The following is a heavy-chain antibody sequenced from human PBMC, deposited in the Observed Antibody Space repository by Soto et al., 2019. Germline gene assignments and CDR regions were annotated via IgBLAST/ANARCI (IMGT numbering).Heavy chain of an antibody. CDR2: INAGSGNT. CDR1: GYTFTGYS. CDR3: ASDRGGRYFHFDC. Sequence: QVQLVQSGAEEKKPGASVKVSCTASGYTFTGYSMHWVRQAPGQRLEWLGWINAGSGNTEYSQKFQGRLTITRDTSASIAHMELNSLRSEDKAVYYCASDRGGRYFHFDCWGQGTLVTVSS. J-gene: IGHJ4*02. D-gene: IGHD1-26*01. V-gene: IGHV1-3*05.